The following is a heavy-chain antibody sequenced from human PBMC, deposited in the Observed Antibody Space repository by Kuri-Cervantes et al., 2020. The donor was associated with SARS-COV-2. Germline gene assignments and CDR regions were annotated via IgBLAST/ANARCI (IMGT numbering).Heavy chain of an antibody. J-gene: IGHJ6*03. CDR2: IIPIFGTA. Sequence: SSVNVPYKASGGTFSSYAISWVRQAPGQGLEWMGRIIPIFGTANYAQKFQGRVTMTRDTSISTAYMELSRLRSDDRAVYYCARDLAWGGYYMDVWGTGNTVTVSS. CDR1: GGTFSSYA. D-gene: IGHD3-16*01. V-gene: IGHV1-69*05. CDR3: ARDLAWGGYYMDV.